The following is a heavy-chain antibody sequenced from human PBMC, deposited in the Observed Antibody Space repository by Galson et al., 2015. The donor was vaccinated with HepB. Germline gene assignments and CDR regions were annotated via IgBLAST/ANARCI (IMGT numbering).Heavy chain of an antibody. CDR3: ARASPDSGNYGLPDAFDI. V-gene: IGHV4-39*02. Sequence: NTYYNPSLKSRVTISVDTSKNQFSLKLSSVTAADTAVYYCARASPDSGNYGLPDAFDIWGQGTMVTVSS. CDR2: NT. J-gene: IGHJ3*02. D-gene: IGHD3-10*01.